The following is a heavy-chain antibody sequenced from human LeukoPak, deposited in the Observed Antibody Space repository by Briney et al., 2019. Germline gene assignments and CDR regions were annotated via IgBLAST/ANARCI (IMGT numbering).Heavy chain of an antibody. J-gene: IGHJ4*02. Sequence: ASVKVSCKASGYDFTSYGIGWVRQAPGQGLEWMGWISATKDNTKYAQDFQDRVTVTSDTSTSTAYMDLRSLRSDDTAVYYCARAPMITFGGVIVPFDYWGQGTLVTVSP. CDR3: ARAPMITFGGVIVPFDY. D-gene: IGHD3-16*02. CDR2: ISATKDNT. CDR1: GYDFTSYG. V-gene: IGHV1-18*01.